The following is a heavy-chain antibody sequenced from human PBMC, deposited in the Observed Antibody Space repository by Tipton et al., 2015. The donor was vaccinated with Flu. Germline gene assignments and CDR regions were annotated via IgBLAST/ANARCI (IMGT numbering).Heavy chain of an antibody. CDR3: ARNVIAVVMAIRGPNNWFDP. D-gene: IGHD2-21*01. J-gene: IGHJ5*02. CDR1: GFTFSSYS. CDR2: ISSSSSYI. Sequence: SLRLSCAASGFTFSSYSMNWVRQAPGKGLEWVSSISSSSSYIYYADSVKGRFTISRDNAKNSLYLQMNSLRAEDTAVYYCARNVIAVVMAIRGPNNWFDPWGQGTLVTVSS. V-gene: IGHV3-21*01.